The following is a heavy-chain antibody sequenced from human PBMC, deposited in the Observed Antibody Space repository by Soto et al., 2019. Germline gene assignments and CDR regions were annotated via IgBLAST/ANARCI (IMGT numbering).Heavy chain of an antibody. CDR3: AKDVMDPTPKPYSGSVLGHQGGHYFDY. D-gene: IGHD1-26*01. Sequence: GGSLRLSCAASGFTFSSYAMSWVRQAPGKGLEWVSAISGSGGSTYYADSVKGRFTISRDNSKNTLYLQMNSLRAEDTAVYYCAKDVMDPTPKPYSGSVLGHQGGHYFDYWGQGTLVTVSS. CDR1: GFTFSSYA. J-gene: IGHJ4*02. V-gene: IGHV3-23*01. CDR2: ISGSGGST.